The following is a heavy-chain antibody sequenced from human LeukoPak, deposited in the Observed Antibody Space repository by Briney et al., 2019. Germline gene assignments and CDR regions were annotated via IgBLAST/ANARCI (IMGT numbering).Heavy chain of an antibody. CDR2: ISDTGDST. Sequence: PGGSLRLSCAASGFTFSRYGMTWVRQAPGKGLEWVSTISDTGDSTYYADSVEGRFTISRDNSENTLYLRMNGLRAEDTAIYFCATGAYCDHWGQGTLVTVSS. CDR1: GFTFSRYG. CDR3: ATGAYCDH. V-gene: IGHV3-23*01. J-gene: IGHJ4*02.